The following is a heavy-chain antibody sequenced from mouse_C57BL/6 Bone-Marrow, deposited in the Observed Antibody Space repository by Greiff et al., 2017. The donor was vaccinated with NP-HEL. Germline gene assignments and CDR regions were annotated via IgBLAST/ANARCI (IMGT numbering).Heavy chain of an antibody. CDR2: LFHGSGRT. J-gene: IGHJ4*01. Sequence: QVQLQQSGAELMTPGAAGMLSWAATGYTFTGYWIEWVKQRPGHGLQWLGDLFHGSGRTNYNEKFKGKATFTADTSSSTAYMQLSSLTTEDSAIYYCARLITAVVANSYAMDYWGQGTSVTVSS. CDR3: ARLITAVVANSYAMDY. D-gene: IGHD1-1*01. CDR1: GYTFTGYW. V-gene: IGHV1-9*01.